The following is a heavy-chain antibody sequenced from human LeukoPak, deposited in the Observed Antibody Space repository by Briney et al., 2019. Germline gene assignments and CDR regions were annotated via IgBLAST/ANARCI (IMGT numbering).Heavy chain of an antibody. CDR2: IYYSGST. CDR3: ARATYGDSRFDY. CDR1: GGSISSGGYY. Sequence: SETLSLTCTVSGGSISSGGYYWSWIRQHPGKGLEWIGYIYYSGSTYYNPSLKSRVTISVDTSKNQFSLKLSPVTAADTAVYYCARATYGDSRFDYWGQGTLVTVSS. J-gene: IGHJ4*02. D-gene: IGHD4-17*01. V-gene: IGHV4-31*03.